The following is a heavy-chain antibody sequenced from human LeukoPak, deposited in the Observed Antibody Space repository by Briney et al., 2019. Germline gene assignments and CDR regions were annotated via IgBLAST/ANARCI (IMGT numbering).Heavy chain of an antibody. CDR2: IYTSGST. D-gene: IGHD3-22*01. V-gene: IGHV4-61*02. CDR1: GGSISSGSYY. CDR3: VREPYYYDSSGYYGWFDP. Sequence: SQTLSLTCTVSGGSISSGSYYWSWIRQPAGTGLEWIGRIYTSGSTNYNPSLKSRVTISVDTSKNQFSLKLSSVTAADTAVYYCVREPYYYDSSGYYGWFDPWGQGTLVTVSS. J-gene: IGHJ5*02.